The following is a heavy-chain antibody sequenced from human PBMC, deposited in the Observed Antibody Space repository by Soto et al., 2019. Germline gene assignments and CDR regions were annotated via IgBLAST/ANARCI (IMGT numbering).Heavy chain of an antibody. CDR2: ISYDGSNK. CDR3: AKEFHSWNYFGY. Sequence: SRRLSCAASGFTFSSCGMHWGRQAPGKWLEWVAVISYDGSNKFYADSVKGRFTISRDNFRNTLYLQMNSLTAEDTAVYYCAKEFHSWNYFGYWGQGTLVTVSA. D-gene: IGHD1-20*01. J-gene: IGHJ4*02. CDR1: GFTFSSCG. V-gene: IGHV3-30*18.